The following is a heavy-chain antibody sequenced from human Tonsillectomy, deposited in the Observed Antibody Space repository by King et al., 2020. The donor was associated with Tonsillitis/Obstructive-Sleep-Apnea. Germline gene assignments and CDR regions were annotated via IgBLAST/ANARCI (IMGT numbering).Heavy chain of an antibody. D-gene: IGHD2-2*01. CDR2: IWYNGNHQ. CDR1: GFTFSDYG. J-gene: IGHJ4*02. Sequence: VQLVESGGGVVQPGKSLRLSCAASGFTFSDYGMNWVRQAPGKGLEWVAVIWYNGNHQDYGDSVKGRFTISRDNSKNTLYLQMSSLRAEDTAVYYCVKDRGNSISCYDCAFDYWGQGTLVTVSS. V-gene: IGHV3-33*06. CDR3: VKDRGNSISCYDCAFDY.